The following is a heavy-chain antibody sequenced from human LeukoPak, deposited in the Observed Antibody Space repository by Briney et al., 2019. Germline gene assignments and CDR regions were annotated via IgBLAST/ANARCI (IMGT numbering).Heavy chain of an antibody. D-gene: IGHD2-8*02. CDR2: IYHSGST. J-gene: IGHJ4*02. CDR3: ARVGGGTGGDY. CDR1: GGSISSYY. V-gene: IGHV4-59*01. Sequence: SETLSLTCTVSGGSISSYYWSWIRQPPGKGLEWIGYIYHSGSTNYNPSLKSRVTISVDTSKNQFSLKLSSVTAADTAVYYCARVGGGTGGDYWGQGTLVTVSS.